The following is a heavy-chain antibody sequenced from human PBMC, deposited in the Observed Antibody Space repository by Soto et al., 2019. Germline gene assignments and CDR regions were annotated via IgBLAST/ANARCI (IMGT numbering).Heavy chain of an antibody. CDR3: AKDMVEVVPATYYYYYMDV. V-gene: IGHV3-9*01. J-gene: IGHJ6*03. CDR1: GFTFDDYA. Sequence: EVQLVESGGGLVQPGRSLRLSCAASGFTFDDYAMHWVRQAPGKGLEWVSGISWNSGSIGYADSVKGRFTISRDNAKNSLYLQVNSLRAEDTALYYCAKDMVEVVPATYYYYYMDVWGKGTTVTVSS. D-gene: IGHD2-2*01. CDR2: ISWNSGSI.